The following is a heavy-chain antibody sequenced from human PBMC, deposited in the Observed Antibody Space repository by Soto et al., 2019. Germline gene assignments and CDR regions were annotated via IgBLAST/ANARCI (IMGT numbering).Heavy chain of an antibody. CDR2: RWYDGSNT. V-gene: IGHV3-33*01. CDR1: GFNFSSYG. Sequence: QVQLVESGGGVVQPGRSLRLSCAASGFNFSSYGMHWVRQAPCKGLEWVAVRWYDGSNTYYADTVKGRFTISVDNSKNTRYLQMNSLRAEDTAVYYCARDPTYYYYYYGMDVWGQGTTVTVS. CDR3: ARDPTYYYYYYGMDV. J-gene: IGHJ6*02.